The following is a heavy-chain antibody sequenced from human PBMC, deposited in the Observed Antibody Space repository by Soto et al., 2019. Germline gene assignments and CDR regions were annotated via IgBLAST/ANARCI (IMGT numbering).Heavy chain of an antibody. D-gene: IGHD3-22*01. CDR3: ATKEGDYYYDSSGYYNWYFDL. V-gene: IGHV3-23*01. CDR2: ISGSGGST. Sequence: EVQLLESGGGLVQPGGSLRLSCAASGFTFSSYAMSWVRQAPGKGLEWVSAISGSGGSTYYADSVKGRFTISRDNSKNTLYLQMNSLRAEDTAVYYCATKEGDYYYDSSGYYNWYFDLWGRGTLVTVSS. J-gene: IGHJ2*01. CDR1: GFTFSSYA.